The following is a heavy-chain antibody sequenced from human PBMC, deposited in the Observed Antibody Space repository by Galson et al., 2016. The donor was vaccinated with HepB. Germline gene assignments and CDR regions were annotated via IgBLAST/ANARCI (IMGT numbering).Heavy chain of an antibody. D-gene: IGHD5-12*01. V-gene: IGHV4-39*01. CDR3: ARRPVGGYSCYVPFDY. J-gene: IGHJ4*02. CDR1: GGSISSSSYY. CDR2: IYYSGST. Sequence: LSLTCTVSGGSISSSSYYWGRIRQPPGKGLEWIGSIYYSGSTYYKPSLKSRVTISADTSKNQFSLKLSYVTAADTAIYYCARRPVGGYSCYVPFDYWGQGSLVTVSS.